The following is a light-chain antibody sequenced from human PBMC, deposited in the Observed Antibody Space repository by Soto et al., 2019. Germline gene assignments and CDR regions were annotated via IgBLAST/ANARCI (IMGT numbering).Light chain of an antibody. CDR2: GAS. CDR3: QQYCSSRT. J-gene: IGKJ1*01. CDR1: QSVSSSF. V-gene: IGKV3-20*01. Sequence: EIVLTQSPGTLSLSPGERATLSCRASQSVSSSFLAWYQQKPGQAPRLLIYGASSMHTGIPDRFSGSGSGTDFTLCISRLEPEDFAEYYCQQYCSSRTFGQETKVEIK.